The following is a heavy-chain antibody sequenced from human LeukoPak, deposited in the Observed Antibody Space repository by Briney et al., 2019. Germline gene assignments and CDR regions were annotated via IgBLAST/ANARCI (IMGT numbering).Heavy chain of an antibody. CDR2: INPNSGGT. Sequence: ASVKVSCKASGYTFTDYYLHWVRQAPGQGLEWMGWINPNSGGTNYAQKFQGRVTMTRDTSISTAYMELSRLRSDDTAVYYCARDLQHYYGPGSHDYMDVWGKGTTVTVSS. V-gene: IGHV1-2*02. D-gene: IGHD3-10*01. J-gene: IGHJ6*03. CDR1: GYTFTDYY. CDR3: ARDLQHYYGPGSHDYMDV.